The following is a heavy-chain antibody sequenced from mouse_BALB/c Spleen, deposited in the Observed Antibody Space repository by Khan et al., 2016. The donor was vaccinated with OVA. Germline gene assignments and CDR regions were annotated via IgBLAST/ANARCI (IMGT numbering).Heavy chain of an antibody. CDR3: ARWFAY. CDR2: ISYSGGT. CDR1: GYSITSDYA. V-gene: IGHV3-2*02. J-gene: IGHJ3*01. Sequence: EVQLVESGPGLVKPSQSLSLTCTVTGYSITSDYAWNWLRQFPGNKLEWMGYISYSGGTSYLPSLKSRISITRDTSKNQFFLQLNSVTTEDSATYYCARWFAYWGQGTLVTVS.